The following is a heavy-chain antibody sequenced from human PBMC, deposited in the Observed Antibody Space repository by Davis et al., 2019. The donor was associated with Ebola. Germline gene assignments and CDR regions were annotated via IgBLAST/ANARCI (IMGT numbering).Heavy chain of an antibody. CDR3: ARDVTGYYYYGMDV. CDR1: GGTFSSYA. J-gene: IGHJ6*02. D-gene: IGHD1-14*01. V-gene: IGHV1-69*04. Sequence: SVKVSCKASGGTFSSYAISWVRQAPGQGLEWMGRIIPILGIANYAQKFQGRVTITADKSTSTAYMELSSLRSEDTAVYYCARDVTGYYYYGMDVWGQGTTVTVSS. CDR2: IIPILGIA.